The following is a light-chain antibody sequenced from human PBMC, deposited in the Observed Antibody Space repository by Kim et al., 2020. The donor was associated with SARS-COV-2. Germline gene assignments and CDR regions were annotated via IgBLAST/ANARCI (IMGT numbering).Light chain of an antibody. CDR1: QDMSNY. V-gene: IGKV1-33*01. Sequence: DIQMTQSPSSLSASVGDRVTITCQSSQDMSNYLNWYQQKPGKAPKLLIYDASNLETGVPSRFSGSGSGTDFTFTISSLQPEDIATDYCQQYDNLPFTFGPGTKVDIK. J-gene: IGKJ3*01. CDR3: QQYDNLPFT. CDR2: DAS.